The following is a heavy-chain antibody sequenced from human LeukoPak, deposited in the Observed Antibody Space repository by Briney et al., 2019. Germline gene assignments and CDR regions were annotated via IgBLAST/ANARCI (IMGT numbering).Heavy chain of an antibody. J-gene: IGHJ5*02. CDR1: GLTLSRYG. Sequence: GGSLRLSCAASGLTLSRYGMHWVRQAPGKGLEWVAVISYDGSTKNYADSVKDRFTISRDNAENKLYLQMSSLRVEDTAVYYCAGVPNVREGDWFDPWAREPWSSSPQ. D-gene: IGHD3-10*02. CDR2: ISYDGSTK. CDR3: AGVPNVREGDWFDP. V-gene: IGHV3-30*03.